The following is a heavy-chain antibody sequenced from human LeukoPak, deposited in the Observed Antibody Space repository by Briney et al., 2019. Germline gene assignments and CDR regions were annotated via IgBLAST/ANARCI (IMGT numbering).Heavy chain of an antibody. CDR1: GFTFSTNW. CDR3: ARDGNILTGYYADY. D-gene: IGHD3-9*01. Sequence: GGSLRLSCATSGFTFSTNWMSWVRQAPGKGLEWVANINQDGSDKYYVDSVKGRFTISRDNAKKSLYLQMNSLRAEDTAVYYCARDGNILTGYYADYWGQGTLVTVSS. CDR2: INQDGSDK. J-gene: IGHJ4*02. V-gene: IGHV3-7*01.